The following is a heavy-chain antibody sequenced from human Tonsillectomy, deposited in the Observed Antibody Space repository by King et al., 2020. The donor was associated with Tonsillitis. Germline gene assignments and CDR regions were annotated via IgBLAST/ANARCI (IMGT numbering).Heavy chain of an antibody. J-gene: IGHJ4*02. Sequence: QLVQSGGGVVQPGGSLRLSCAASGFTFSDNDMHWVRQAPGKGLEWVALIRYEETNKYYADSVKGRFIISRDNSKNTLFLQMNSLRTDDTAMYYCAKDHGHYFGDFDCWGQGTLVTVSS. V-gene: IGHV3-30*02. D-gene: IGHD2/OR15-2a*01. CDR2: IRYEETNK. CDR1: GFTFSDND. CDR3: AKDHGHYFGDFDC.